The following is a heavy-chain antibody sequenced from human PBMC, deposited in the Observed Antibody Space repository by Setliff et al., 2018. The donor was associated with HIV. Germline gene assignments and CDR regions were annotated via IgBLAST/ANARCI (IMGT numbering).Heavy chain of an antibody. CDR1: GGSISSGSYY. D-gene: IGHD5-18*01. CDR2: FYNRGNT. V-gene: IGHV4-61*02. Sequence: SETLSLTCTVSGGSISSGSYYWSWIRQPAGEGLEWIGRFYNRGNTYYNPSLKSRVIMAVDTSKNQFSLELSSVTAADTAVYYCARDGWDVDTAMVGLWGQGTMVTVS. CDR3: ARDGWDVDTAMVGL. J-gene: IGHJ3*01.